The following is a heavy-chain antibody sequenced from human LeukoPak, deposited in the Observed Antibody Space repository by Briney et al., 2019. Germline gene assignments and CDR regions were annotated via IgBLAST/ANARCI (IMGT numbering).Heavy chain of an antibody. CDR3: TRSRGHSGYYFDY. D-gene: IGHD5-12*01. CDR1: GFTFSDHY. V-gene: IGHV3-72*01. J-gene: IGHJ4*02. CDR2: IRNKGNSYTT. Sequence: GGSLRLSCAASGFTFSDHYMDWVRQAPGKGLEWVGRIRNKGNSYTTQYAASAKGRFTISRDDSKNSLYLQMNSLKTEDTAVYHCTRSRGHSGYYFDYWGQGTLVTVSS.